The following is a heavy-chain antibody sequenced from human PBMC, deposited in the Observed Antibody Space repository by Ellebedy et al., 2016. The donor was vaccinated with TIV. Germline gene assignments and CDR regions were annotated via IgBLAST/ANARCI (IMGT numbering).Heavy chain of an antibody. J-gene: IGHJ4*02. CDR2: INSDGSST. CDR3: ARAFSRYCSGGSCYYFDY. V-gene: IGHV3-74*01. CDR1: GFTFSSYW. D-gene: IGHD2-15*01. Sequence: GESLKISXAASGFTFSSYWMHWVRQAPGKGLVWVSRINSDGSSTSYADSVKGRFTISRDNAKNTLYLQMNSLRAEDTAVYYCARAFSRYCSGGSCYYFDYWGQGTLVTVSS.